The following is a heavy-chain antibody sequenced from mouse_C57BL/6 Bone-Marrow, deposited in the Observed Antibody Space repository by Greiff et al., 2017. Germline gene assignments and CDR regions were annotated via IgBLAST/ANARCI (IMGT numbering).Heavy chain of an antibody. D-gene: IGHD2-4*01. Sequence: VKLMESGAELARPGASVKLSCKASGYTFTSSGISWVKQRTGQGLEWIGEIYPRSGNTYYNEKFNGKATLTADKSSSTAYMELRSLTSEDSAVYFCARNGYDYAFAYWGQGTLVTVSA. J-gene: IGHJ3*01. CDR2: IYPRSGNT. CDR3: ARNGYDYAFAY. CDR1: GYTFTSSG. V-gene: IGHV1-81*01.